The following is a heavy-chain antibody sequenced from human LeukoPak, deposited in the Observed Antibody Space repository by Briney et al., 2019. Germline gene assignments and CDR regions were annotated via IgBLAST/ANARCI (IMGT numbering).Heavy chain of an antibody. Sequence: GESLKISCKGSGYSFTSYWIGWVRQMPGKGLEWMGIIYPGDSDTRYSPSFQGQVTISADKSISTAYLQWSSLKASDTAMYYCARLRSSGWYEEYYFDYWGQGTLVTVSS. J-gene: IGHJ4*02. CDR1: GYSFTSYW. CDR2: IYPGDSDT. D-gene: IGHD6-19*01. CDR3: ARLRSSGWYEEYYFDY. V-gene: IGHV5-51*01.